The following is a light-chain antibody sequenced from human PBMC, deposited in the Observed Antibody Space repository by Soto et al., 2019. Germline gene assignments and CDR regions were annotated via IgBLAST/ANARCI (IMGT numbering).Light chain of an antibody. CDR1: QSISSW. CDR3: QQYNSYST. CDR2: DAS. J-gene: IGKJ1*01. V-gene: IGKV1-5*01. Sequence: DIQMTHSPSTLSASVGYRFKITCRASQSISSWLAWYQQKPGKAPKLLIYDASSLESGVPSRLSGSGSGTEFTLTISSMKPDDFATYYCQQYNSYSTFGQGTKVDIK.